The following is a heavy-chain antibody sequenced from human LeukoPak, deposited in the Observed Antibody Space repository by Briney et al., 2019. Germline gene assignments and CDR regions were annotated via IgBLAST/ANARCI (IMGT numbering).Heavy chain of an antibody. CDR3: AREYGDYVFFDY. D-gene: IGHD4-17*01. CDR1: GGSLSSGGYS. CDR2: IYHSGST. V-gene: IGHV4-30-2*01. J-gene: IGHJ4*02. Sequence: SETLSLTCAVSGGSLSSGGYSWSWIRQPPGKGLEWIGYIYHSGSTYYNPSLKSRVTISVDRSKNQFSLKLSSVTAADTAVYYRAREYGDYVFFDYWGQGTLVTVSS.